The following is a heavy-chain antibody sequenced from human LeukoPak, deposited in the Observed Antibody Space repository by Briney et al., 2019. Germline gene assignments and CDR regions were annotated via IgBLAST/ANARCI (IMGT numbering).Heavy chain of an antibody. CDR1: GGTFSSYA. D-gene: IGHD3-10*01. Sequence: SVKVSCKASGGTFSSYAISWVRQAPGQGLEWMGGIIPIFGTANYAQKFQGRVTITADESTSTAYMELSSLRSEDTAMYYCARYYGSGSYFDYWGQGTLITVSS. CDR2: IIPIFGTA. J-gene: IGHJ4*02. V-gene: IGHV1-69*13. CDR3: ARYYGSGSYFDY.